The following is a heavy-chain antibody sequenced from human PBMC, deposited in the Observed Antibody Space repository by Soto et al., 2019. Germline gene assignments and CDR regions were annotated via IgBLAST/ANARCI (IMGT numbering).Heavy chain of an antibody. CDR2: ISYDGSNK. D-gene: IGHD5-12*01. J-gene: IGHJ4*02. V-gene: IGHV3-30*18. CDR1: GFTFSSYG. CDR3: AKVGGYSGYDLYFDY. Sequence: GGSLRLSCAASGFTFSSYGMHWVRQAPGKGLEWVAVISYDGSNKYYADSVKGRFTISRDNSKNTLYLQMNSLRAEDTAVYYCAKVGGYSGYDLYFDYWGQGTLVTVSS.